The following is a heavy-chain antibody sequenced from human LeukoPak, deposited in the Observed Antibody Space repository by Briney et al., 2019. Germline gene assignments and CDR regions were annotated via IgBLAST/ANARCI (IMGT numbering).Heavy chain of an antibody. Sequence: SETLSLTCTVSGYSIGSGYYWGWIRQPPGKGLEWIGSIYHSGSTYYNPSLKSRVTISVDTSKNQFSLKLNSVTAADTAVYYCAGEDSEEDYYDGFAAFDIWGQGTMVTVSS. CDR3: AGEDSEEDYYDGFAAFDI. CDR1: GYSIGSGYY. J-gene: IGHJ3*02. D-gene: IGHD3-22*01. V-gene: IGHV4-38-2*02. CDR2: IYHSGST.